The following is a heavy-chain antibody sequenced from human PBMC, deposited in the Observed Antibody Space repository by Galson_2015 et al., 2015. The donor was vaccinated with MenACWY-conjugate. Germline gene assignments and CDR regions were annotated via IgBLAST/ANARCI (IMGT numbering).Heavy chain of an antibody. D-gene: IGHD7-27*01. CDR2: IRGSGGGT. J-gene: IGHJ4*02. V-gene: IGHV3-23*01. Sequence: SLRLSCAASGFTPSNYAMTWVRQAPGKGLEWVSTIRGSGGGTYYTDSVKGRFTITRGDSKNTLYLQMNNLRVEDTAVYFCARVTPGEGYFDYWGQGTLVTV. CDR1: GFTPSNYA. CDR3: ARVTPGEGYFDY.